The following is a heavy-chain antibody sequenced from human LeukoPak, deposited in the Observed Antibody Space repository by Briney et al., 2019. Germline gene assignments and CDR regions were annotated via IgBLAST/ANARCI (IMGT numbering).Heavy chain of an antibody. CDR2: MWSDGDNR. V-gene: IGHV3-33*01. CDR3: VRDRCSGGSCRLFDY. Sequence: WRTLRLSCAASGFTFSTYAMHWVRQAPGKGLEWVGVMWSDGDNRYYADSVKGRFTISRANSRNTLYLEMNSLRAEDTAVYYCVRDRCSGGSCRLFDYWGQGALVTVSS. J-gene: IGHJ4*02. D-gene: IGHD2-15*01. CDR1: GFTFSTYA.